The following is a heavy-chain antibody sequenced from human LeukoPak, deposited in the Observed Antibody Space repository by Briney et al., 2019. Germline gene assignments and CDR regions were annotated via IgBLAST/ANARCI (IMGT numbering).Heavy chain of an antibody. J-gene: IGHJ4*02. CDR1: GFAFSSYE. V-gene: IGHV3-48*03. D-gene: IGHD2-21*02. Sequence: GGSLRLSCAASGFAFSSYEMNWVRQAPGKGLEWVSYISSSGSTIYYADSVKGRFTISRDNAKNSLYLQMNSLRAEDTAVYYCARDRPKFVAYCGGDCYSWGQGTLVTVSS. CDR2: ISSSGSTI. CDR3: ARDRPKFVAYCGGDCYS.